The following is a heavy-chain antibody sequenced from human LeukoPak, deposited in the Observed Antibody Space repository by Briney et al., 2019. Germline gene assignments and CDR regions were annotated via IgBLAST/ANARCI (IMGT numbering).Heavy chain of an antibody. CDR1: GGSISSYY. CDR2: IYYSGST. CDR3: ARVDIVVVPARYYYMDV. D-gene: IGHD2-2*03. J-gene: IGHJ6*03. V-gene: IGHV4-59*01. Sequence: PSQTLSLTCTVSGGSISSYYWSWIRQPPGKGLEWIGYIYYSGSTNYNPSLKSRVTISVDTSKNQFSLKLSSVTAADTAVYYCARVDIVVVPARYYYMDVWGKGTTVTVSS.